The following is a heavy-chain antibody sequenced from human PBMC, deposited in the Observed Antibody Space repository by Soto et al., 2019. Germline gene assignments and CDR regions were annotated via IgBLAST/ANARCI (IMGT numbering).Heavy chain of an antibody. V-gene: IGHV3-30-3*01. J-gene: IGHJ5*02. D-gene: IGHD2-21*01. CDR3: ARDLLRYCAAGWFEP. CDR1: GFTFSSYA. Sequence: AGGSLRLSCAASGFTFSSYAMHWVRQAPGKGLEWVAVISYDGSNRYYADSVKGRFNISRDNYKNKLYLQMNNLRAEDTAVYYCARDLLRYCAAGWFEPWGQGT. CDR2: ISYDGSNR.